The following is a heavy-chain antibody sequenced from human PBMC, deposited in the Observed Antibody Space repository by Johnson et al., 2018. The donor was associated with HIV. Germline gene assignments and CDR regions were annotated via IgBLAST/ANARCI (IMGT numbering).Heavy chain of an antibody. V-gene: IGHV3-23*04. J-gene: IGHJ3*02. CDR1: KFIFSSYA. Sequence: MQLVESGGGLVQPGGSLRLSCAASKFIFSSYAMSWVRQGPGKGLEWDSGISGSGSSTHYAESVKGRFTISRDNSKNTLYLQMNSLRVEDTAIYYCAKDQAGVPSAWSAFDIWGQGTTVTVSS. CDR3: AKDQAGVPSAWSAFDI. CDR2: ISGSGSST. D-gene: IGHD6-19*01.